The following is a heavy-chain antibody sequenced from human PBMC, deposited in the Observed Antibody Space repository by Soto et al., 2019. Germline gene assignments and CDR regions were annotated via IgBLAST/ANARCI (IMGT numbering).Heavy chain of an antibody. CDR3: ARDKITGLFDY. Sequence: QVQLQQWGAGLLKPSETLSLTCAVYGGSFSGYYWTWIRQPPGTGLEWIVEINHSGSTNYNPSLKSRVTISVDTSKNQFSLKLTSVTAEDTAVYYCARDKITGLFDYWGQGTLVTVSS. D-gene: IGHD2-8*02. V-gene: IGHV4-34*01. CDR2: INHSGST. J-gene: IGHJ4*02. CDR1: GGSFSGYY.